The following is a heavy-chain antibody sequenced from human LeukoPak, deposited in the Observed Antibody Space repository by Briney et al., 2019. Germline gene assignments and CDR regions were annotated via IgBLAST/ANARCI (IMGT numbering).Heavy chain of an antibody. J-gene: IGHJ4*02. V-gene: IGHV4-39*07. CDR1: GGSISSSSYY. Sequence: AETLSLTGTVSGGSISSSSYYWGWIRQPPGTGREWIGDIIHSGSTNYNPSLKSRVTISVETSKNQFFLKLSSVTAADTAVYYCARRIGNMTMITVAAPSYDYWGQGTLVTVSS. CDR2: IIHSGST. CDR3: ARRIGNMTMITVAAPSYDY. D-gene: IGHD3-22*01.